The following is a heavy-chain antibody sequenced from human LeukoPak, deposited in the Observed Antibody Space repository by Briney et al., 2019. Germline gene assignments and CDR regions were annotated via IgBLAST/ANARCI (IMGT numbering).Heavy chain of an antibody. CDR3: ARVAYYYGSGSFYPFDY. CDR1: GGSISSGDYY. V-gene: IGHV4-30-4*01. CDR2: VSYSGST. Sequence: PSETLSLTCTVSGGSISSGDYYWSWIRQPPGKGLEWIGYVSYSGSTYYNPSLKSRVTISVDTSNNQFSLKLSSVTAADTAVYYCARVAYYYGSGSFYPFDYWGQGTLVTVSS. D-gene: IGHD3-10*01. J-gene: IGHJ4*02.